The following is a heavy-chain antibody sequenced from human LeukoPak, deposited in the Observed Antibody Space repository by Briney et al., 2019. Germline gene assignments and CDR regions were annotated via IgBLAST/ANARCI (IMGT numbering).Heavy chain of an antibody. D-gene: IGHD3-9*01. Sequence: PGGSLRLSCAASGFTFSSYAMHWVRQAPGKGLEYVSAISSNGGSTYYANSVKGRFTISRDNSKNTLYLQMGSLRAEDMAVYYCARARATISFLGYWGQGTLVTVSS. J-gene: IGHJ4*02. V-gene: IGHV3-64*01. CDR2: ISSNGGST. CDR1: GFTFSSYA. CDR3: ARARATISFLGY.